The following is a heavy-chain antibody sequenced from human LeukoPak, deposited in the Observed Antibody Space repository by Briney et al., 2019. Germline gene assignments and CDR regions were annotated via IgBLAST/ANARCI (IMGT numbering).Heavy chain of an antibody. Sequence: SETLSLTCTVSGGSISSYYWGWIRQPPGKGLEWIGYIYYSGSTNYNPSLKSRVTISVDTSKNQFSLKLSSVTAADTAVYYCARGGRAAAGRFDYWGQGTLVTVSS. CDR2: IYYSGST. D-gene: IGHD6-13*01. V-gene: IGHV4-59*01. CDR1: GGSISSYY. J-gene: IGHJ4*02. CDR3: ARGGRAAAGRFDY.